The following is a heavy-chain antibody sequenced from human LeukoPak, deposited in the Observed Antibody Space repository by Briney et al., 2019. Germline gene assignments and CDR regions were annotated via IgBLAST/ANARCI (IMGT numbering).Heavy chain of an antibody. CDR1: GRAIKLYM. CDR2: IYSGGST. CDR3: ARHDWFDP. J-gene: IGHJ5*02. V-gene: IGHV3-66*04. Sequence: GGSLRLSCAASGRAIKLYMMNWVRQAPGKGLEWVSVIYSGGSTYYADSVKGRFTISRDNSKNTLYLQMNSLRAEDTAVYYCARHDWFDPWGQGTLVTVSS.